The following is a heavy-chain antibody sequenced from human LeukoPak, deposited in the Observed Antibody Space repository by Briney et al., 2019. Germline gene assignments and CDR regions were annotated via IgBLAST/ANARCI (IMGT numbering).Heavy chain of an antibody. CDR2: INTNTGNP. CDR1: GYTFTSYA. J-gene: IGHJ4*02. Sequence: EASVKVSCKASGYTFTSYAMNWVRQAPGQGLEWVGWINTNTGNPTYAQGFTGRFVFSLDTSVSTAYLQISSLKAEDTAVYYCAREAGGLWFGELPLDYWGQGTLVTVSS. D-gene: IGHD3-10*01. CDR3: AREAGGLWFGELPLDY. V-gene: IGHV7-4-1*02.